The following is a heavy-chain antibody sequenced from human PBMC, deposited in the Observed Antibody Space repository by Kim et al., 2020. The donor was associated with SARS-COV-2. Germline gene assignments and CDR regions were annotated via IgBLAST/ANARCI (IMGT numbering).Heavy chain of an antibody. CDR1: GFTLSNYY. J-gene: IGHJ4*02. D-gene: IGHD6-25*01. CDR3: AKAANLSPFDD. Sequence: GGSLRLSCAASGFTLSNYYMSWVRQAPGKGLEWVSTFCSRGGNNFDASSMKGLFTITSDFSNNPLFLQINRLSAEATAIYFCAKAANLSPFDDWVQGTL. V-gene: IGHV3-23*01. CDR2: FCSRGGNN.